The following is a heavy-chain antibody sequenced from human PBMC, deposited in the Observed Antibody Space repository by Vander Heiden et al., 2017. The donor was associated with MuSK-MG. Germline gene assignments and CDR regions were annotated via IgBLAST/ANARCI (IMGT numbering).Heavy chain of an antibody. CDR1: GFTFSSYA. CDR3: ARGITMVQAQGNTDAFDI. Sequence: QVQLVESGGGVVQPGRSLRLSCAASGFTFSSYAMHWVRQAPGKGLEWVAVISYDGSNKYYADSVKGRFTISRDNSKNTLYLQMNSLRAEDTAVYYCARGITMVQAQGNTDAFDIWGQGTMVTVSS. V-gene: IGHV3-30-3*01. CDR2: ISYDGSNK. J-gene: IGHJ3*02. D-gene: IGHD3-10*01.